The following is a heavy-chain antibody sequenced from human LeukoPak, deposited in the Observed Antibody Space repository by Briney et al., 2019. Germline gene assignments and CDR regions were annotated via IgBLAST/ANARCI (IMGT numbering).Heavy chain of an antibody. J-gene: IGHJ6*03. CDR1: GFTFSSYG. V-gene: IGHV3-33*06. CDR2: IWYDGSNK. CDR3: AKDHGYCSGGSCYSDYYMDV. D-gene: IGHD2-15*01. Sequence: PGGSLRLSCAASGFTFSSYGMHWVRQAPGKGLEWVAVIWYDGSNKYYADSVKGRFTISRDNPKNTLYLQMNSLRAEDTAVYYCAKDHGYCSGGSCYSDYYMDVWGKGTTVTVSS.